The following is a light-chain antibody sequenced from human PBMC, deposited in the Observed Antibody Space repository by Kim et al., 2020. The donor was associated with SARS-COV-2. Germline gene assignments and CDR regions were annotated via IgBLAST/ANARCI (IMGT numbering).Light chain of an antibody. Sequence: GHTITISCSGTSSDVGDYDFVSWYQQYSGKAPKLMIYDVSKRPSGVSNRFSGSKSGNTASLTISGLQAEDEADYYCSSYTSSNSWVFGGGTQLTVL. CDR1: SSDVGDYDF. J-gene: IGLJ3*02. V-gene: IGLV2-14*04. CDR3: SSYTSSNSWV. CDR2: DVS.